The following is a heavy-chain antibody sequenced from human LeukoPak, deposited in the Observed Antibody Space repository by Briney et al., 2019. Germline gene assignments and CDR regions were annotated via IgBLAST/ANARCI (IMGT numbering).Heavy chain of an antibody. CDR2: INSDGTFT. J-gene: IGHJ4*02. D-gene: IGHD1-1*01. CDR1: GFTFSSYW. V-gene: IGHV3-74*01. Sequence: GGSLRLSCAASGFTFSSYWMHWGRQAPGKVLVWVSHINSDGTFTTYADSVKGRFTISRDNAKNSLYLQMNSLRAEDTALYYCAKGTDGSFDLWGQGTLVTVSS. CDR3: AKGTDGSFDL.